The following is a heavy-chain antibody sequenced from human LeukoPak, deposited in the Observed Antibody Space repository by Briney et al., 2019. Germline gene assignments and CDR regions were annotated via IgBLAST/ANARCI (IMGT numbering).Heavy chain of an antibody. CDR1: GFTFSDYY. Sequence: KSGGSLRLSCAASGFTFSDYYMSWIRQAPGKGLEWVSYISSSGSTIYYADSVKGRFTISRDNSKNTLYLQMNSLRAEDTAVYYCAKGVVVPAAKVLKDDAFDIWGQGTMVTVSS. J-gene: IGHJ3*02. V-gene: IGHV3-11*04. CDR2: ISSSGSTI. CDR3: AKGVVVPAAKVLKDDAFDI. D-gene: IGHD2-2*01.